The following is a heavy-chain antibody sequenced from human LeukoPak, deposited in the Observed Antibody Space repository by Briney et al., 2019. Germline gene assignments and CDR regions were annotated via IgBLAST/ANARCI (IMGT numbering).Heavy chain of an antibody. CDR3: ARDRFRGYTAMFYYFDY. V-gene: IGHV3-30-3*01. CDR1: GFTFSSYA. J-gene: IGHJ4*02. D-gene: IGHD5-18*01. Sequence: PGGSLRLSCAASGFTFSSYAMHWVRQAPGKGLEWVAVISYDGSNKYYADSVKGRFTISRDNSKNTLYLQMNSLRAEDTAVYYCARDRFRGYTAMFYYFDYWGQGALVTVSS. CDR2: ISYDGSNK.